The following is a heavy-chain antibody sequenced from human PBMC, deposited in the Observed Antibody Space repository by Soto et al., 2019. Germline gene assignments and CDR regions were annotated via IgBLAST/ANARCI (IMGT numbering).Heavy chain of an antibody. V-gene: IGHV3-11*06. Sequence: GGSLRLSCAASGFTFSDYYMSWIRQAPGKGLEWVSYISSSSSYTNYADSVKGRFTISRDNAKNSLYLQMNSLRAEDTAVYYCARASDILTGYTEIMYFDYWGQGTLVTVSS. D-gene: IGHD3-9*01. CDR2: ISSSSSYT. CDR3: ARASDILTGYTEIMYFDY. J-gene: IGHJ4*02. CDR1: GFTFSDYY.